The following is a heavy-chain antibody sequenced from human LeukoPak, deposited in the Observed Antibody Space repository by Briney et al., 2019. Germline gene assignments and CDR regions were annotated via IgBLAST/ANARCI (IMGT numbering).Heavy chain of an antibody. CDR2: IGAYNGNT. J-gene: IGHJ4*02. CDR1: GYTFTSYG. Sequence: ASVKVSCKASGYTFTSYGISWVRQAPGQGLEWMGWIGAYNGNTNYAQKFQGRVTMTRDTSTSTVYMELSSLRSEDTAVYYCARAPQWELLPVDYWGQGTLVTVSS. D-gene: IGHD1-26*01. CDR3: ARAPQWELLPVDY. V-gene: IGHV1-18*01.